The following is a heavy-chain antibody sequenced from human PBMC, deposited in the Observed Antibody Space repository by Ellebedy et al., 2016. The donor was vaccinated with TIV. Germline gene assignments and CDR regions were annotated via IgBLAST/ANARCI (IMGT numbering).Heavy chain of an antibody. CDR1: GITFSDAW. J-gene: IGHJ4*02. Sequence: GGSLRLSXAVSGITFSDAWMAWVRLSPGRGLEWVGHVRSEADDGSTHFAPFVKDRFTILRDDSQNRVYLQMSRLTTEDTGVYFCATPLHGLPLDYWGQGTLVTVSS. CDR2: VRSEADDGST. V-gene: IGHV3-15*01. CDR3: ATPLHGLPLDY. D-gene: IGHD2-21*02.